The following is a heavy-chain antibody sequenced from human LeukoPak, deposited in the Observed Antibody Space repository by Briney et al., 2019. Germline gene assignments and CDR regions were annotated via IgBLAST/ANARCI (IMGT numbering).Heavy chain of an antibody. D-gene: IGHD1-26*01. Sequence: GESLKISCKGSGYSFTSYWIGWVRQMPGKGLEWMGIIYPGDSDTRYSPSFQGQVTISADKSISTAYLQWSSLKASDTAMYYCARQRGGSYYEEDYYYMDVWGKGTTVTVSS. CDR1: GYSFTSYW. CDR2: IYPGDSDT. V-gene: IGHV5-51*01. CDR3: ARQRGGSYYEEDYYYMDV. J-gene: IGHJ6*03.